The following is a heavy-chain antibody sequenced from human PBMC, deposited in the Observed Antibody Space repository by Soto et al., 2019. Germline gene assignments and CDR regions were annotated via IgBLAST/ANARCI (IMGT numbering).Heavy chain of an antibody. CDR2: IYYSGST. J-gene: IGHJ4*02. D-gene: IGHD3-10*01. Sequence: PSETLSLTCTVSGGSISSGGYYWSWIRQHPGKGLEWIGYIYYSGSTYYNPSLKSRVTISVDTSKNQFSLKLSSVTAADTAVYYCARARSYYYGSGSPGHLTNWGQGTLVTVSS. CDR1: GGSISSGGYY. V-gene: IGHV4-31*03. CDR3: ARARSYYYGSGSPGHLTN.